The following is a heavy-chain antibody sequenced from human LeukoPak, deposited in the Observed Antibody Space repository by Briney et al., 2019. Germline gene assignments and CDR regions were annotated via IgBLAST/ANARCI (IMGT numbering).Heavy chain of an antibody. D-gene: IGHD3-10*01. V-gene: IGHV3-48*03. J-gene: IGHJ5*02. CDR1: GFTFSSYE. CDR2: ISSSGSTI. CDR3: ARDHDYGSLDP. Sequence: GGSLRLSCAASGFTFSSYEMNWVRQAPGKGLEWVSYISSSGSTIYYADSVKGRFTISRDNAKNSLYLQMNSLRAEDTAVYYCARDHDYGSLDPWGQGTLVTVSS.